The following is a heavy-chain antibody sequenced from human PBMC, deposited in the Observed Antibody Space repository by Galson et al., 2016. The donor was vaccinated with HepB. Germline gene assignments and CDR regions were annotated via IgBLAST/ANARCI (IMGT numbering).Heavy chain of an antibody. J-gene: IGHJ4*02. D-gene: IGHD3-16*01. Sequence: WVRQAPGKGLEWVANIKPDGSDANYVDSVRGRFTISRDNAKNSLFLQMNVVRAEDTAVYYCATTRLSDNWGQGTLVTVSS. CDR3: ATTRLSDN. CDR2: IKPDGSDA. V-gene: IGHV3-7*01.